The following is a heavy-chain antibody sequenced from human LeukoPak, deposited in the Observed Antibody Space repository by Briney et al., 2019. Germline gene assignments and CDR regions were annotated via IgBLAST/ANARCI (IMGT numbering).Heavy chain of an antibody. V-gene: IGHV3-21*01. J-gene: IGHJ4*02. CDR3: VRVVYCSGGSCSYYFDY. Sequence: GGSLRLSCAASGFTFSSYSMNWVRQAPGKGLEWVSSISDRSTYIFNADPVQGRFTISRDDAKNSLYLQMSSLRVEDTAVYYCVRVVYCSGGSCSYYFDYWGQGTLVTVSS. CDR2: ISDRSTYI. CDR1: GFTFSSYS. D-gene: IGHD2-15*01.